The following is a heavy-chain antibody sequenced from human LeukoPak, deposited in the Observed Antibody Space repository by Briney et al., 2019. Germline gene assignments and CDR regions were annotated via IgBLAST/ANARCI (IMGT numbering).Heavy chain of an antibody. CDR3: ARVGSGSRSFDY. V-gene: IGHV4-30-4*01. CDR1: GGSISSGDYY. CDR2: IHYSGST. D-gene: IGHD2-15*01. Sequence: SQTLSLTCTVSGGSISSGDYYWNWIRQPPGKGLEWIGYIHYSGSTYYNPSLKSRVTISVDTSKNQFSLKPNSVTAADTAVYYCARVGSGSRSFDYWGQGTLVTVSS. J-gene: IGHJ4*02.